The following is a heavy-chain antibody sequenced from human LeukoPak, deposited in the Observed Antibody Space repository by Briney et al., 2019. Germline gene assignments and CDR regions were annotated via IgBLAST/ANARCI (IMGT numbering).Heavy chain of an antibody. Sequence: GGSLRLSCAASGFTFSSYGMHWVRQAPGKGLEWVAVIWYDGSNKYYADSVKGRFTISRDNSKNTLYLQMNGLRAEDTAVYYCARGSDYYDSSGYVGRPDEYFQHWGQGTLVTVSS. D-gene: IGHD3-22*01. CDR2: IWYDGSNK. CDR1: GFTFSSYG. J-gene: IGHJ1*01. CDR3: ARGSDYYDSSGYVGRPDEYFQH. V-gene: IGHV3-33*01.